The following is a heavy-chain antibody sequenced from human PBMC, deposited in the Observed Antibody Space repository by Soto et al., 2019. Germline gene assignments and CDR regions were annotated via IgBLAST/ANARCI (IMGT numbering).Heavy chain of an antibody. CDR3: ARELMGGSGSYYRYYYYGMDV. Sequence: SETLSLTCAVYGGSFSGYYWSWIRQPPGKGLEWIGEINHSGSTNYNPSLKSRVTISVETSKNQFSLKLSSVTAADTAVYYCARELMGGSGSYYRYYYYGMDVWGQGTTV. J-gene: IGHJ6*02. CDR1: GGSFSGYY. D-gene: IGHD3-10*01. V-gene: IGHV4-34*01. CDR2: INHSGST.